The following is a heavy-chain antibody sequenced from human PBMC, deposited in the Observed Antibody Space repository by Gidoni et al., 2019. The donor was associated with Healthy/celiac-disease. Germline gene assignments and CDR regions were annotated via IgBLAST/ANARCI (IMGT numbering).Heavy chain of an antibody. V-gene: IGHV1-2*02. J-gene: IGHJ6*02. Sequence: QVQLVQSGAEVKKPVASVKVSCKASGSPFTGSYLHCVRPAPGQGLEWMGWINPNSGGTNYAQKFQGRVTMTRDTSISTAYMELSRLRSDDTAVYYCARVVVVPAAITSLKKHYYYYYGMDVWGQGTTVTVSS. CDR2: INPNSGGT. CDR3: ARVVVVPAAITSLKKHYYYYYGMDV. D-gene: IGHD2-2*02. CDR1: GSPFTGSY.